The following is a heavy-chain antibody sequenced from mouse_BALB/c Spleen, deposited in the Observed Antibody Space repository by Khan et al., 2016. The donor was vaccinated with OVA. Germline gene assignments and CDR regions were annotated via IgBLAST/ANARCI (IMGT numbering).Heavy chain of an antibody. CDR1: GFSLTTYG. CDR3: ARQPYYHYYIMDY. J-gene: IGHJ4*01. D-gene: IGHD2-10*01. CDR2: IWSDGRT. V-gene: IGHV2-6-1*01. Sequence: QVQLKESGPGLVAPSQSLSITCTISGFSLTTYGIHWIRQPPGKGLEWLVVIWSDGRTTYNSTLQSRLSISKDSSKSQVFFKMNSLQTDDTAMYYCARQPYYHYYIMDYWGQGTSVTVSS.